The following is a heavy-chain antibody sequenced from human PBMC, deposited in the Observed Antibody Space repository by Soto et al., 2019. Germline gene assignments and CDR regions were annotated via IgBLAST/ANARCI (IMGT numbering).Heavy chain of an antibody. V-gene: IGHV5-10-1*01. D-gene: IGHD2-2*01. CDR3: ARQDIVVVPAAPYGMDV. CDR1: GYSFTSYW. CDR2: IDPSDSYT. J-gene: IGHJ6*02. Sequence: GESLKISCKGSGYSFTSYWISWVRQMPGKGLEWMGRIDPSDSYTNYSPSFQGHVTISADKSISTAYLQCSSLKASDTAMYYCARQDIVVVPAAPYGMDVWGQGTTVTVSS.